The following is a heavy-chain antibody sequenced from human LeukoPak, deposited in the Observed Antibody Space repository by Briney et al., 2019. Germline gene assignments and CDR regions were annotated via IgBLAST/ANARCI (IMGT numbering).Heavy chain of an antibody. D-gene: IGHD3-22*01. J-gene: IGHJ5*02. CDR3: ARRLPPSDYYDRGPNWFDP. V-gene: IGHV1-8*01. CDR2: MNPNSGNT. CDR1: GYTFTSYD. Sequence: ASVKVSCKASGYTFTSYDINWVRQATGQGLEWMGWMNPNSGNTGYAQKFQGRVTMTRNTSISTAYMELSSLRSEDTAVYYCARRLPPSDYYDRGPNWFDPWGQGTLVTVSS.